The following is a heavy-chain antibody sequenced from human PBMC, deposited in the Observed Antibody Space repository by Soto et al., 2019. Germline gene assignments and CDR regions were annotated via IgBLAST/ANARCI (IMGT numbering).Heavy chain of an antibody. CDR2: INAGNGNT. CDR1: GYTFTGYY. J-gene: IGHJ4*02. V-gene: IGHV1-3*01. D-gene: IGHD3-16*01. CDR3: ANALGLYYFDY. Sequence: ASVKVSCKASGYTFTGYYMHWVRQAPGQRLEWMGWINAGNGNTKYSQKFQGRVTITRDTSASTAYMELSSLRSEDTAVYYCANALGLYYFDYWGQGTLVTVSS.